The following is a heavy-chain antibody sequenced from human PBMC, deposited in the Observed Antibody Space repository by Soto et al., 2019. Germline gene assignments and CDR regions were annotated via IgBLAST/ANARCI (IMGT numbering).Heavy chain of an antibody. CDR2: IYNSGST. J-gene: IGHJ4*02. D-gene: IGHD6-19*01. CDR1: GGSISSYY. CDR3: ARDAGSGWYVYFDS. V-gene: IGHV4-59*08. Sequence: SETLSLTCTVSGGSISSYYWHWIRQPPGKGLEWIGYIYNSGSTNYNPSLKSRVTISVDTSKNHFSLKLSSVTAADTAVYYCARDAGSGWYVYFDSWGQGTLVTVSS.